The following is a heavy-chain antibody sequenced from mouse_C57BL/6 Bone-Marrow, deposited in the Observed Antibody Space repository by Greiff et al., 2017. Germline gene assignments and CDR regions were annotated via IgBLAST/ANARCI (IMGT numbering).Heavy chain of an antibody. CDR1: GYSITSGYY. D-gene: IGHD2-3*01. Sequence: EVKVEESGPGLVKPSQSLSLTCSVTGYSITSGYYWNWIRQFPGNKLEWMGYISYDGSNKYNPSLKNRISITRDTSKNQFFLKLNSVTTEDTATYYCARNYDGYSYYFDYWGQGTTLTVSS. CDR3: ARNYDGYSYYFDY. V-gene: IGHV3-6*01. CDR2: ISYDGSN. J-gene: IGHJ2*01.